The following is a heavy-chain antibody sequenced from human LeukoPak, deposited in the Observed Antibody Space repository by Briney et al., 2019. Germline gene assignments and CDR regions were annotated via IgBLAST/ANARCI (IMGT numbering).Heavy chain of an antibody. D-gene: IGHD4-17*01. CDR2: ISSSSSTI. J-gene: IGHJ3*02. CDR3: ARVTDYGDYVGAFDI. V-gene: IGHV3-48*01. CDR1: GFTFSSYS. Sequence: GGSLRLSCAASGFTFSSYSMNWVRQAPGKGLEWVSYISSSSSTIYYADSVKGRFTISRDNAKNSLYLQMNSLRAEDTAVYYCARVTDYGDYVGAFDIWGQGTMVTASS.